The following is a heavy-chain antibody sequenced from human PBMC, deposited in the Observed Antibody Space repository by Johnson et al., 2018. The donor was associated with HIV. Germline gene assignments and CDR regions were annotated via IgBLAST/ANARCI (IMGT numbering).Heavy chain of an antibody. CDR3: ARESYGGNSGAFDI. CDR2: IWYDGSNK. Sequence: QVQLVESGGGLVQPGRSLRLSCAASGFTFSSYGMHWVRQAPSKGLECVAVIWYDGSNKYYADSVKGRFTISRDNSKNTLYLQMNSLRAEDTAVYYCARESYGGNSGAFDIWGQGTMVTVSS. V-gene: IGHV3-30*19. J-gene: IGHJ3*02. D-gene: IGHD4-23*01. CDR1: GFTFSSYG.